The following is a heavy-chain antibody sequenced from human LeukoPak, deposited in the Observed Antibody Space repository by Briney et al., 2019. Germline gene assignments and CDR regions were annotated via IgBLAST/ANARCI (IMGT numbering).Heavy chain of an antibody. CDR1: GFTFSNYA. CDR3: ANDYGDYGEWVY. Sequence: PGGSLRLSCAASGFTFSNYAMNWVRQAPGKGLQWVSSISGSGGNTYYADSVKGRFTISRDNSKNTLYLQMNSLRAEDTAVYYCANDYGDYGEWVYWGQGTLVTVSS. J-gene: IGHJ4*02. V-gene: IGHV3-23*01. D-gene: IGHD4-17*01. CDR2: ISGSGGNT.